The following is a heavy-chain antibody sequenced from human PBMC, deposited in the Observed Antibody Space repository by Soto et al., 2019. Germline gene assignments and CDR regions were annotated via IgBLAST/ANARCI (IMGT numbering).Heavy chain of an antibody. Sequence: SETLSLTCNVSGGSISSGGYYWSWIRQHPGKGLEWIGYIYYTGVTYYNPSLKSRLTISVDTSKNQFSLKLSSVTAADTAVYYCARDLQEYYSSGHSRDAFDIWGQGTLVTVSS. J-gene: IGHJ3*02. CDR2: IYYTGVT. V-gene: IGHV4-31*03. D-gene: IGHD3-10*01. CDR3: ARDLQEYYSSGHSRDAFDI. CDR1: GGSISSGGYY.